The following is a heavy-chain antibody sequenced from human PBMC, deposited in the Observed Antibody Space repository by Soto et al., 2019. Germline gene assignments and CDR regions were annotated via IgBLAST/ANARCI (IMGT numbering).Heavy chain of an antibody. CDR1: GFTFRSYW. CDR3: SNSWDIVATIHC. D-gene: IGHD5-12*01. CDR2: ISYDGSNK. J-gene: IGHJ4*02. Sequence: GGSLRLSCAASGFTFRSYWMHWVRQAPGKGVEWVAAISYDGSNKNYADSVKGRFTISRDNSKDTLYLQMNSLRAEDTAVYYCSNSWDIVATIHCWGQGTLVTVSS. V-gene: IGHV3-30*18.